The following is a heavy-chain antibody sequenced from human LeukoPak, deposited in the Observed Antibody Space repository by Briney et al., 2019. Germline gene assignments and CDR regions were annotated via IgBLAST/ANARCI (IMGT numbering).Heavy chain of an antibody. CDR3: ARSLVVVPAAVDY. V-gene: IGHV4-30-4*08. D-gene: IGHD2-2*01. J-gene: IGHJ4*02. CDR2: IYYSGST. CDR1: GYSISSDYY. Sequence: PSETLSLTCAVSGYSISSDYYWSWIRQPPGKGLEWIGYIYYSGSTYYDPSLKSRVTISVDTSKDQFSLKLSSVTAADTAVYYCARSLVVVPAAVDYWGQGTLVTVSS.